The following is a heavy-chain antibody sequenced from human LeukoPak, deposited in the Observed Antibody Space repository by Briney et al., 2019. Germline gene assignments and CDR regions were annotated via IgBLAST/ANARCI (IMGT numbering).Heavy chain of an antibody. CDR1: GFTFSDYY. CDR3: ACHDFWSGSDY. D-gene: IGHD3-3*01. CDR2: ISSSGSII. J-gene: IGHJ4*02. V-gene: IGHV3-11*01. Sequence: GGSLRLSCAASGFTFSDYYMSWIRQAPGKGLEWVSYISSSGSIIYYADSVRGRFTISRDNAKNSLYLQMNSLRAGDTAVYYCACHDFWSGSDYWGQGTLVTVSS.